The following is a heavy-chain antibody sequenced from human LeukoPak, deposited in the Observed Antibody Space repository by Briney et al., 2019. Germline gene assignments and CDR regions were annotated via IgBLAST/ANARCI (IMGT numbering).Heavy chain of an antibody. J-gene: IGHJ3*02. CDR2: VILIFGTA. Sequence: GASVKVSCKASGGTFSRYAISWVRQAPGQGLEWKGGVILIFGTANYAQKFQGRVTITADESTSTAYMELRSLRSEDTAVYYCAREISMTTVTTYAFDIWGQGTMVTVSS. V-gene: IGHV1-69*13. CDR1: GGTFSRYA. D-gene: IGHD4-11*01. CDR3: AREISMTTVTTYAFDI.